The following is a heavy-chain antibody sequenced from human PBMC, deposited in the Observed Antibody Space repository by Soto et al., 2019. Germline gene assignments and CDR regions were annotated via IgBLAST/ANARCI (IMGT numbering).Heavy chain of an antibody. CDR1: GGSISSGDYY. Sequence: QVQLQESGPGLVKPSQTLSLTCTVSGGSISSGDYYWSWIRQPPGKGLEWIGYIYYSGSTYYNPSLRSRGTVSVATSKNQFSLKLSSVTAADAAVYYCARSLWFGEPYWYFDLWGRGTLVTVSS. V-gene: IGHV4-30-4*01. CDR2: IYYSGST. D-gene: IGHD3-10*01. J-gene: IGHJ2*01. CDR3: ARSLWFGEPYWYFDL.